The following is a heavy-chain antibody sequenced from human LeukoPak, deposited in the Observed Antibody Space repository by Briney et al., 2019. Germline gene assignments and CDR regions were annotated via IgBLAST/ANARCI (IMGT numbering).Heavy chain of an antibody. CDR3: SRGRYYYASGRSYGLDV. CDR1: GFTFSDYY. D-gene: IGHD3-10*01. CDR2: IRSEGYGGTA. J-gene: IGHJ6*02. V-gene: IGHV3-49*03. Sequence: GGSLRLSCAASGFTFSDYYMSWIRQAPGKGLEWVGFIRSEGYGGTADYAASVKGRFTIPRDDSKNIAYLQMNGLEPADTAVYYCSRGRYYYASGRSYGLDVWGQGTTVTVSS.